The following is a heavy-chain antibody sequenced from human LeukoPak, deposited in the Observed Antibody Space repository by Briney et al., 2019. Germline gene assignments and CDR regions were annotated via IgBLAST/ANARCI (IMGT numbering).Heavy chain of an antibody. D-gene: IGHD6-19*01. V-gene: IGHV4-34*01. CDR2: INHSGST. J-gene: IGHJ4*02. CDR3: AGRRQWLVLWY. CDR1: GGSFSGYY. Sequence: PSETLSLTCAVYGGSFSGYYWSWVRQAPGKGLEWIGEINHSGSTNYNPSLKSRVTISVDTSKNQFSLKLSSVTAADTAVYYCAGRRQWLVLWYWGQGTLVTVSS.